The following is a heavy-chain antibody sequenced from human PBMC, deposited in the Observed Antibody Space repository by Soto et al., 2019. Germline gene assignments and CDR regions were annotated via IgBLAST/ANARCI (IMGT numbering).Heavy chain of an antibody. Sequence: GGSLRLSCAASGFTFSSYAMSWVRQAPGKGLEWVSAISGSGGSTYYADSVKGRFTISRDNSKNTLYLQMNSLGAEDTAVYYCAKDLYYDSSTWFDPWGQGTLVTVSS. V-gene: IGHV3-23*01. CDR1: GFTFSSYA. CDR2: ISGSGGST. J-gene: IGHJ5*02. CDR3: AKDLYYDSSTWFDP. D-gene: IGHD3-3*01.